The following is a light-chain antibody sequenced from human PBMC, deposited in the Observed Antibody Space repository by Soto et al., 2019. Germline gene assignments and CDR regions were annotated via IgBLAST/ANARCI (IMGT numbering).Light chain of an antibody. Sequence: QSALTQPASVSGSPGQSITISCTGTSRDVVGYNYVSWYQQHPGKAPKFMIYDVSNRPSGVSTRFSGSKSGNTASLTTSGLQAEDEADYYCNSYTTSNTRQIVFGTGTKVTVL. J-gene: IGLJ1*01. CDR2: DVS. V-gene: IGLV2-14*01. CDR3: NSYTTSNTRQIV. CDR1: SRDVVGYNY.